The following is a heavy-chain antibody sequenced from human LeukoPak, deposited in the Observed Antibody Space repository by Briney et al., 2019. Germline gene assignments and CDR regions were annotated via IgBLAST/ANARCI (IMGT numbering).Heavy chain of an antibody. V-gene: IGHV1-18*01. CDR1: GYTFTNYG. CDR3: ARDPPHSSGPTSPCFDY. J-gene: IGHJ4*02. CDR2: ISAYSGNT. D-gene: IGHD6-19*01. Sequence: SVKVSCKASGYTFTNYGISWVRQAPGQGLEWMGWISAYSGNTNYAQKLQGRVTMTTDTSTNTAYMELRSLRSDDTAVYYCARDPPHSSGPTSPCFDYWGQGTLVTVSS.